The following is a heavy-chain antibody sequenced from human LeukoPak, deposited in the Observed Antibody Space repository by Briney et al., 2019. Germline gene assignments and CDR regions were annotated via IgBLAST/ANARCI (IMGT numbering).Heavy chain of an antibody. CDR2: IYYSGST. CDR3: ARSSMVRGGARRYNWFDP. D-gene: IGHD3-10*01. Sequence: SETLSLTCTVSGGSISSSSYYWGWIRQPPGKGLEWIGSIYYSGSTYYNPSLKSRVTISVDTSKNQFSLKLSSVTAADTAVYYCARSSMVRGGARRYNWFDPWGQGTLVTVSS. CDR1: GGSISSSSYY. J-gene: IGHJ5*02. V-gene: IGHV4-39*07.